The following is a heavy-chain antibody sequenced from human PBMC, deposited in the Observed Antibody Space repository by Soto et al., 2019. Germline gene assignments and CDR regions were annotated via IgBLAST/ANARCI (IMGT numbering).Heavy chain of an antibody. D-gene: IGHD3-10*01. CDR1: GFTFSGSA. CDR3: TRCAGSGSYYSDYYYGMDV. J-gene: IGHJ6*02. V-gene: IGHV3-73*02. CDR2: IRSKANSYAT. Sequence: EVQLVESGGGLVQPGGSLNLSCAASGFTFSGSAMHWVRQASGKGLEWVGRIRSKANSYATAYAASVKGRFTISRDDSKNTAYLQMNSLKTEDTAVYYCTRCAGSGSYYSDYYYGMDVWGQGTTVTVSS.